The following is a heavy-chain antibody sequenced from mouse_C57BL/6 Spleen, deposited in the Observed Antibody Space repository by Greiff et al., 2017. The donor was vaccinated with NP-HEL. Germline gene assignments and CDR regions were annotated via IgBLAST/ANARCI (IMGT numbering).Heavy chain of an antibody. CDR1: GYTFTDYN. CDR2: INPNNGGT. V-gene: IGHV1-18*01. Sequence: EVQLQQSGPELVKPGASVKIPCKASGYTFTDYNMDWVKQSHGKSLEWIGDINPNNGGTVYNQKFKGKATLTVDKSSSTAYMELRSLTSEDTAVYYCARRDYDARAMDYWGQGTSVTVSS. CDR3: ARRDYDARAMDY. J-gene: IGHJ4*01. D-gene: IGHD2-4*01.